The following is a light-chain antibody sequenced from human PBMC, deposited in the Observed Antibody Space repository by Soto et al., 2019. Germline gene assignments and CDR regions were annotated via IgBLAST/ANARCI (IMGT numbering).Light chain of an antibody. CDR1: QNVSSN. V-gene: IGKV3-15*01. J-gene: IGKJ2*01. CDR3: RQYNSWVSI. Sequence: EIVMTQSPATLSVSPGERATLSCRASQNVSSNVAWYQQKPGQAPRLLIYGASTRATGIPARFSGSGSGTEFTITISSLQSEDYAIYYSRQYNSWVSIFGQGTKLEIK. CDR2: GAS.